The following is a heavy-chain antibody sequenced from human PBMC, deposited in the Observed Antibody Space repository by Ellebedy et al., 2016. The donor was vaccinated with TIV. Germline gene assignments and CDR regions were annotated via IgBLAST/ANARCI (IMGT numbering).Heavy chain of an antibody. Sequence: GGSLRLSCAASGFTFNDYWMHWVRQVPGKGLVWVSRVSGDGSSTTYADSVKGRLTISRDNSNNTLFLQMNSLRGEDTAVYYCARDRTTYYTSHGLDVWGQGTTVTVSS. J-gene: IGHJ6*02. D-gene: IGHD3-3*01. CDR3: ARDRTTYYTSHGLDV. CDR1: GFTFNDYW. V-gene: IGHV3-74*03. CDR2: VSGDGSST.